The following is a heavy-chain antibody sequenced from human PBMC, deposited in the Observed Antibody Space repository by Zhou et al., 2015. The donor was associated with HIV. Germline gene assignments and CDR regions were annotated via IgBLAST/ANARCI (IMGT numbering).Heavy chain of an antibody. V-gene: IGHV1-2*02. D-gene: IGHD2-15*01. CDR2: INPNSGGT. Sequence: QVQLVQSGAEVKKPGASVKVSCKASGYTFTGYYMHWVRQAPGQGLEWMGWINPNSGGTNYAQKFQGRVTMTRDTSISTAYMELSRLRSDDTAVYYCARFAVFVVVVAATPGYYYGMDVWGQGTTVTVSS. CDR1: GYTFTGYY. CDR3: ARFAVFVVVVAATPGYYYGMDV. J-gene: IGHJ6*02.